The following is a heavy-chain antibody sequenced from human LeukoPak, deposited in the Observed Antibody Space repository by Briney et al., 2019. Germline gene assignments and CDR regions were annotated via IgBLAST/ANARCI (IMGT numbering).Heavy chain of an antibody. CDR2: IYYSGST. V-gene: IGHV4-30-4*08. CDR1: SGSISSGDYY. Sequence: SQTLSLTCTVSSGSISSGDYYWTWIRQPPGKGLERIGYIYYSGSTYYNPSLKSRVTISVDTSKNQFSLKLSSVTAADTAVYYCARTKYTSGWYVVRSGDPFDYWGQGTLVTVSS. J-gene: IGHJ4*02. CDR3: ARTKYTSGWYVVRSGDPFDY. D-gene: IGHD6-19*01.